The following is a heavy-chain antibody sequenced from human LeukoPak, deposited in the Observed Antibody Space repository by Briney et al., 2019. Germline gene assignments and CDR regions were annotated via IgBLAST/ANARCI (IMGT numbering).Heavy chain of an antibody. CDR2: ISAIGGNT. D-gene: IGHD6-19*01. CDR3: ARDRSVAGTVDY. Sequence: GGSLRLSCTASGFTFSRYSMTWVRQAPGKGLEWVSSISAIGGNTYYADSVKGRFTISRDNAKNSLYLQMNSLTAEDTAVYYCARDRSVAGTVDYWGQGALVTVSS. V-gene: IGHV3-23*01. CDR1: GFTFSRYS. J-gene: IGHJ4*02.